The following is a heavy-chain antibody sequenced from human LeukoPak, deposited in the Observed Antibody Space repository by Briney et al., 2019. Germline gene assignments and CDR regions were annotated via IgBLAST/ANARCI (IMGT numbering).Heavy chain of an antibody. CDR2: IYPGDSDT. D-gene: IGHD4/OR15-4a*01. V-gene: IGHV5-51*01. Sequence: GESLNISCKGSGYSFPSYWIGWVRQMTGKGLEWMGIIYPGDSDTRYSPSFQGQVTISADKSISTAYLQWNSLKASDTAMYYCATYSRSANSPDFDYWGQGTLVTVSS. J-gene: IGHJ4*02. CDR3: ATYSRSANSPDFDY. CDR1: GYSFPSYW.